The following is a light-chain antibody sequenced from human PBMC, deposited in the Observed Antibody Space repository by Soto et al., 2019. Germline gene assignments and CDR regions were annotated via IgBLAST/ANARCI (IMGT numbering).Light chain of an antibody. J-gene: IGKJ1*01. V-gene: IGKV1-39*01. CDR1: QGISTY. CDR3: QQSYSSTWT. Sequence: DIQMTQSPSTLSGSVGDRVTITCRASQGISTYLNWYQKKPGKAPKLLIYAASSLQSGVPSRFSGSGSETDFTLTISSLQPEDFATYSCQQSYSSTWTSGQGTKVDIK. CDR2: AAS.